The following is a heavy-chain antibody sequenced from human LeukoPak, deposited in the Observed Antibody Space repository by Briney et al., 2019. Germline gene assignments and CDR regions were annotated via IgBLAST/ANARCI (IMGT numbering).Heavy chain of an antibody. D-gene: IGHD2-2*01. Sequence: PSETLSLTCTVSGGSINSSSYYWGWIRQPPGKGLEWIGSIYYSGSTYYNPSLKSRVTISVDTSKNQFSLKLSSVTAADTAVYYCASSTSCYGFVCWFDPWGQGTLVTVSS. V-gene: IGHV4-39*07. CDR2: IYYSGST. CDR3: ASSTSCYGFVCWFDP. CDR1: GGSINSSSYY. J-gene: IGHJ5*02.